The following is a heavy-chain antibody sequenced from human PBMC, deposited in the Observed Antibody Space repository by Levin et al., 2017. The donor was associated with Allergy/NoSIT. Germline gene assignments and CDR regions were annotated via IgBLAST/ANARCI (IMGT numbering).Heavy chain of an antibody. CDR3: ARAPLEVDY. Sequence: SCAASGFTFSSYSMNWVRQAPGKGLEWVSYISSSSSTIYYADSVKGRFTISRDNAKNSLYLQMNSLRAEDTAVYYCARAPLEVDYWGQGTLVTVSS. D-gene: IGHD3-3*01. CDR1: GFTFSSYS. CDR2: ISSSSSTI. J-gene: IGHJ4*02. V-gene: IGHV3-48*01.